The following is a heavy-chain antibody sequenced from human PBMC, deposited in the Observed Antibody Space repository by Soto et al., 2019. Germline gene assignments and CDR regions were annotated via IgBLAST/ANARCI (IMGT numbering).Heavy chain of an antibody. J-gene: IGHJ1*01. Sequence: SLRLSCAASGFTFDDYAMHWVRQAPGKGLEWVSGISWNSGSIGYADSVKGRFTISRDNAKNSLYLQMNSLRAEDTALYYCAKAGYCSGGSCYSSSVYFQHWGQGTLVTVS. CDR2: ISWNSGSI. D-gene: IGHD2-15*01. V-gene: IGHV3-9*01. CDR1: GFTFDDYA. CDR3: AKAGYCSGGSCYSSSVYFQH.